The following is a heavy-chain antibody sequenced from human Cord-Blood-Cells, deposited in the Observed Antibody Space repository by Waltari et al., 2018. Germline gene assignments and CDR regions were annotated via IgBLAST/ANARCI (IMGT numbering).Heavy chain of an antibody. CDR1: GFPFSSYA. V-gene: IGHV3-23*01. D-gene: IGHD6-6*01. Sequence: EVQLLESGGGLVQPGGSLRLSCAASGFPFSSYAMSWVRRAPGRGLEWVSAISGSGGSTYYADSVKGRFTISRDNSKNTLYLQMNSLRAEDTAVYYCAKDRQYSSSFGDYWGQGTLVTVSS. CDR3: AKDRQYSSSFGDY. CDR2: ISGSGGST. J-gene: IGHJ4*02.